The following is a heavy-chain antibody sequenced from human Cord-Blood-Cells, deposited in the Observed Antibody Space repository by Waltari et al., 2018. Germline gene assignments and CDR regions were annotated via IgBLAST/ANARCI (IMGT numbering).Heavy chain of an antibody. D-gene: IGHD3-22*01. V-gene: IGHV4-4*02. Sequence: DGLEWIGEIYHSGSTNYNPSLKSRVTISVDKSKNQFSLKLSSVTAADTAVYYCASRDYCDSSGYYLSSIDYWGQGTLVTVSS. CDR3: ASRDYCDSSGYYLSSIDY. CDR2: IYHSGST. J-gene: IGHJ4*02.